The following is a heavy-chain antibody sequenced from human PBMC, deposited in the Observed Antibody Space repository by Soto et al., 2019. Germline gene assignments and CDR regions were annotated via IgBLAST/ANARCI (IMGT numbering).Heavy chain of an antibody. V-gene: IGHV3-30-3*01. CDR3: ARALKVMATITAFDI. Sequence: GGSLRLSCAASGFTFISYAMHWVRQAPGKGLEWVAVISYDGSNKYYADSVKGRFTISRDNSKNTLYLQMNSLRAEDTAVYYCARALKVMATITAFDIWGQGTMVTVSS. CDR2: ISYDGSNK. D-gene: IGHD5-12*01. J-gene: IGHJ3*02. CDR1: GFTFISYA.